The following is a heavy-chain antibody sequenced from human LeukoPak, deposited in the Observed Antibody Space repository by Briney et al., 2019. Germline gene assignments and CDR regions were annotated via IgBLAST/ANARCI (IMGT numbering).Heavy chain of an antibody. V-gene: IGHV5-51*01. CDR2: IYSGDSQT. CDR1: GYSFKYW. Sequence: GESLQISCKGSGYSFKYWIGWVRQMPGKGLEWMGIIYSGDSQTKYSPSFQGRVTISIDNSITTAYLQWCSLEASDTAMYYCASARHGDFVWDYWGQGTLVTVSS. D-gene: IGHD4-17*01. CDR3: ASARHGDFVWDY. J-gene: IGHJ4*02.